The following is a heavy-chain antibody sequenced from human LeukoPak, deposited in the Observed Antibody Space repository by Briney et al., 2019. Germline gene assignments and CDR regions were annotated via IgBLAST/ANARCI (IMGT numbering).Heavy chain of an antibody. CDR3: AKLAGRVDSSGLYDHFDY. V-gene: IGHV3-23*01. CDR1: GFTFSNFA. Sequence: GGSLRLSCAASGFTFSNFAMSWVRQAPGKGPEWVSAISGSGAGTYYADSVKGRFTISRDSSKNTLYLQMNSLSAEDTAVYYCAKLAGRVDSSGLYDHFDYWGQGTLVTVYS. D-gene: IGHD3-22*01. J-gene: IGHJ4*02. CDR2: ISGSGAGT.